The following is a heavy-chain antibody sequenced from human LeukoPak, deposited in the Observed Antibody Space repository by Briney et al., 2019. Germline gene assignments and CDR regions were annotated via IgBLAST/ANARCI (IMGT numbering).Heavy chain of an antibody. D-gene: IGHD2-2*01. J-gene: IGHJ4*02. CDR1: GGTFSSSA. CDR3: ARGREIEYCSSTSCLWYFDC. Sequence: ASVNVSCKASGGTFSSSAISWVRQAPGQGLEWMGGIIPMFGTTDYAQKFQGRVTITADESTTTAYMDLSSLRSEDTAVYYCARGREIEYCSSTSCLWYFDCWGQGTLVTVSS. CDR2: IIPMFGTT. V-gene: IGHV1-69*13.